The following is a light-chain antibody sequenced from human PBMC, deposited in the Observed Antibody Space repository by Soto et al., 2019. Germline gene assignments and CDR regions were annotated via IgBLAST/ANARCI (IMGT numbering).Light chain of an antibody. CDR3: CSYAGSYSWV. CDR1: SNNVGAYNY. CDR2: DVS. J-gene: IGLJ3*02. V-gene: IGLV2-11*01. Sequence: QSVLTQPRSVSGSPGQSVTISCTGTSNNVGAYNYVSWYQHHPGKAPKVMIYDVSERPSGVPDRFSGSKSDNKASLTISGLQAEDEADYYCCSYAGSYSWVFGGGTKVTVL.